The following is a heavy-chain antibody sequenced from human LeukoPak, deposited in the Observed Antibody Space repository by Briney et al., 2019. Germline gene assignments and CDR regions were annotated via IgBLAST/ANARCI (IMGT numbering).Heavy chain of an antibody. Sequence: ASVKVSCKASGYTFTSYDINWVRQAPGQGLEWMGWMNPNSGNTGYAQKFQGRVTITRNTSISTAYMELSSLRSEDTAVYYCARDYSSSSANWLDPWGQGTLVTVSS. CDR2: MNPNSGNT. J-gene: IGHJ5*02. CDR1: GYTFTSYD. CDR3: ARDYSSSSANWLDP. D-gene: IGHD6-6*01. V-gene: IGHV1-8*03.